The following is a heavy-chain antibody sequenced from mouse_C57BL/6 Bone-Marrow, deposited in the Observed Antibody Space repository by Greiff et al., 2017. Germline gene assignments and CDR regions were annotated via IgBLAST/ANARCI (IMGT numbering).Heavy chain of an antibody. J-gene: IGHJ4*01. V-gene: IGHV5-6*01. CDR3: ARADYDGYYSMDY. CDR2: ISSGGSYT. CDR1: GFTFSSYG. D-gene: IGHD2-4*01. Sequence: EVQGVESGGDLVKPGGSLKLSCAASGFTFSSYGMSWVRQTPDKRLEWVATISSGGSYTYYPDSVKGRFTISRDNAKNTLYLQMSSLKSEDTAMYDCARADYDGYYSMDYWGQGTSVTVSS.